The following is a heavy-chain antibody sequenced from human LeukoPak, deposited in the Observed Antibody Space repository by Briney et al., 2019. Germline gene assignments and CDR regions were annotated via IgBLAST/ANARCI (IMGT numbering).Heavy chain of an antibody. V-gene: IGHV4-4*07. Sequence: LETLSLTCTVSGGSISSYYWSWIRQPAGKGLEWIGRIYTSGSTNYNPSLKSRVTMSVDTSKNQFSLKLSSVTAADTAVYYCARDVDYLYYYYMDVWGKGTTVTVSS. CDR2: IYTSGST. CDR1: GGSISSYY. CDR3: ARDVDYLYYYYMDV. D-gene: IGHD4-11*01. J-gene: IGHJ6*03.